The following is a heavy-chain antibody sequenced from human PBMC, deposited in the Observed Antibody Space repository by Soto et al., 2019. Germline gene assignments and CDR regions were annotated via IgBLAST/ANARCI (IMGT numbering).Heavy chain of an antibody. CDR3: AGPLYYDFWSGPDDAFDI. Sequence: GGSLRLSCAASGFRFGSYAMSWVRQAPGKGLEWVAHVIGNGGRTYYADSVKGRFTISRDNSKNSLYLQMNSLRAEDTAVYYCAGPLYYDFWSGPDDAFDIWGQGTMVTVSS. CDR1: GFRFGSYA. V-gene: IGHV3-23*01. CDR2: VIGNGGRT. J-gene: IGHJ3*02. D-gene: IGHD3-3*01.